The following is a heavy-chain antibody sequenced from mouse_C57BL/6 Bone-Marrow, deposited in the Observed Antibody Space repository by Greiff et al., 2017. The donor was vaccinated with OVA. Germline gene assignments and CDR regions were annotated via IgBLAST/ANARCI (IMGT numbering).Heavy chain of an antibody. CDR3: ARLPYWYFDV. Sequence: DVKLQESGGGLVQPGGSLKLSCAASGFTFSDYGMAWVRQAPRKGPEWVAFISNLAYSIYYADTVTGRFTISRENAKNTLYLEMSSLRSEDTAMYYCARLPYWYFDVWGTGTTVTVSS. CDR1: GFTFSDYG. CDR2: ISNLAYSI. V-gene: IGHV5-15*01. J-gene: IGHJ1*03.